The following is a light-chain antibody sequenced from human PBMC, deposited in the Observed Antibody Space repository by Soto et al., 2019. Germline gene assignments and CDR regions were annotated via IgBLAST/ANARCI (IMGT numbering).Light chain of an antibody. CDR1: QSISNH. CDR2: AAS. Sequence: DIQMTQSPSSLSASVEDRVIITCRASQSISNHLNWYQQKPGKAPKLLTFAASSLQSGVPSRFSDSRSWPDFTLTISSLQPEDFATYSCQQSYSSPPTLGQGTKGDIK. V-gene: IGKV1-39*01. CDR3: QQSYSSPPT. J-gene: IGKJ1*01.